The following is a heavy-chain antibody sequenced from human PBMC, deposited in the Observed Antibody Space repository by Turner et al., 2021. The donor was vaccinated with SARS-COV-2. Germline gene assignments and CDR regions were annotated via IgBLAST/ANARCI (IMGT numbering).Heavy chain of an antibody. V-gene: IGHV3-23*01. Sequence: EVQLLESGGGLVQPGGSLRLSCAASGFTFSSYAMSWGRQAPGKGLEWVSAIRGRGGSTYYADSVKGRFTISRDNSKNTLYLQMNSLRAEDTAVYYCAKADRIMIVVVITLFDYWGQGTLGTVSS. CDR1: GFTFSSYA. J-gene: IGHJ4*02. D-gene: IGHD3-22*01. CDR3: AKADRIMIVVVITLFDY. CDR2: IRGRGGST.